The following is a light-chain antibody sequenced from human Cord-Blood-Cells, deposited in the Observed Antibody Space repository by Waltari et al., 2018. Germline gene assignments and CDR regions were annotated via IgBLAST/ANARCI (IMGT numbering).Light chain of an antibody. CDR3: QQSYSTLT. CDR1: QSISSY. J-gene: IGKJ3*01. CDR2: AAS. V-gene: IGKV1-39*01. Sequence: DIQMTKSPSSLSASVGDRVTITCRASQSISSYLNWYQQKPGKAPKLLIYAASSLQSGVPSRFSGSGSGTDFTLTISSLQPEDFATYYCQQSYSTLTVGPGTKVDI.